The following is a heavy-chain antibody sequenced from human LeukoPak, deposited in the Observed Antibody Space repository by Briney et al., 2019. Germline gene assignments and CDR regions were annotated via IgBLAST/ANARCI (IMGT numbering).Heavy chain of an antibody. CDR1: GFTFSSYG. J-gene: IGHJ6*03. Sequence: GGTLRLSCAASGFTFSSYGMSWVRQAPGKGLEWVAFIRYDGSNKYYADSVKGRFTISRDNSKNTLYLQMNSLRAEDTAVYYCARHRSGYDLYYYYYYYMDVWGKGTTVTISS. V-gene: IGHV3-30*02. CDR2: IRYDGSNK. D-gene: IGHD5-12*01. CDR3: ARHRSGYDLYYYYYYYMDV.